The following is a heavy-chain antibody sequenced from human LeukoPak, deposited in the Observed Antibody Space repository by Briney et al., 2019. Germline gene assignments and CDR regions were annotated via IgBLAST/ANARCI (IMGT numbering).Heavy chain of an antibody. V-gene: IGHV1-8*01. Sequence: GSVKVSCKASGYTFSSYEIIWVRQATGQGLEWMGWMHPNSGATGFAQKFQGRVTMTRNTSIRTVYMELSSLRYEDTGVYYCARGIQMDVWGQGTTVTVS. J-gene: IGHJ6*02. CDR1: GYTFSSYE. CDR2: MHPNSGAT. CDR3: ARGIQMDV.